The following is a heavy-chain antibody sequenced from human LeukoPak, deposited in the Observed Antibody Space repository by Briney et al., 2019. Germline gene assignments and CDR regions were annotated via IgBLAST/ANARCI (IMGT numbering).Heavy chain of an antibody. Sequence: SETLSLTCTVSGDSTSSFYWSWIRQPPGKGLEWLGYIYYSGSTNYNPSLRSRVTILVDTSKNQFSLKLTSVTAADTAVYYCARDPGIAAAATGGWFDPWGQGTLVTVSS. CDR3: ARDPGIAAAATGGWFDP. CDR1: GDSTSSFY. D-gene: IGHD6-13*01. CDR2: IYYSGST. J-gene: IGHJ5*02. V-gene: IGHV4-59*12.